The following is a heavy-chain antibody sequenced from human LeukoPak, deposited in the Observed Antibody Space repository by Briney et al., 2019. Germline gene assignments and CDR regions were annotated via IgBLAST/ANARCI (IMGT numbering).Heavy chain of an antibody. CDR2: ISGSGGST. CDR3: AAGYYFDY. Sequence: GGSLRLSCAASGFTFSSYGMSWVRQAPGKGLEWVSGISGSGGSTYYADSVTGRFTISRDNSKNTLSLQMNTLRAEDTAVYYCAAGYYFDYWGQGTLVTVSS. J-gene: IGHJ4*02. D-gene: IGHD6-13*01. CDR1: GFTFSSYG. V-gene: IGHV3-23*01.